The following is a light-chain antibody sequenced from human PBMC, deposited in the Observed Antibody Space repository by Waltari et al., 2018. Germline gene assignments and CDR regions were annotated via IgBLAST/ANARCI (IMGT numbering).Light chain of an antibody. J-gene: IGLJ1*01. V-gene: IGLV2-14*01. Sequence: QSALTQPASVSGSPGQSITISCTGTSSDVGGYNYVSWYQQPPGKAPKPRIYEVSKRPSGVSNRFSGAKSGNTASLTISGLQIEDEADYYCSSYKATSSFYVFAAATKVTVL. CDR2: EVS. CDR1: SSDVGGYNY. CDR3: SSYKATSSFYV.